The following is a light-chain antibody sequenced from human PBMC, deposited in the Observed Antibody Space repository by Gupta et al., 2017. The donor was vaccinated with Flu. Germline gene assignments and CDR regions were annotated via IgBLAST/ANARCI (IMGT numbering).Light chain of an antibody. V-gene: IGKV3D-15*01. Sequence: MTQSPATLSVSLGETATLSCRASLSIGNNLAWYQQKPGQAPRLLIYGASARATGIPARFSGSGSGTEFSLTISSLQSEDFAIYYCQRYNKWWTFGQGTNVEIK. CDR1: LSIGNN. CDR3: QRYNKWWT. J-gene: IGKJ1*01. CDR2: GAS.